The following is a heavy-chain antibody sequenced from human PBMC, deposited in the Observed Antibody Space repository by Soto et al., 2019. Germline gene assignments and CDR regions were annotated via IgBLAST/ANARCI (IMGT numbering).Heavy chain of an antibody. CDR1: GGTFSSYA. V-gene: IGHV1-69*01. D-gene: IGHD3-10*01. CDR2: IIPIFGTA. CDR3: AITYGSGCRVSNYYYYSGMDV. J-gene: IGHJ6*02. Sequence: QVQLVQSGAEVKKPGSSVKVSCKASGGTFSSYAISWVRQAPGQGLEWMGGIIPIFGTAKYAQKFQGRVTMTGDESTCTAYVELSSLRSEDTAVYYGAITYGSGCRVSNYYYYSGMDVWGQGTMVTVSS.